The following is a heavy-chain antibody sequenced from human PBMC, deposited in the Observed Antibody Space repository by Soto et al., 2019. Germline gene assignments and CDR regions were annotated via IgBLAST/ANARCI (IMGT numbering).Heavy chain of an antibody. CDR1: GVSLSVYGGR. D-gene: IGHD3-22*01. Sequence: VSGPTLMNPTQPLTLTCSFSGVSLSVYGGRVIGFRQPPGETLEWVALIHWNDDKRYSPYLKSRLTIIKDTSKNQVVLTLTNLDPLDTGTYFCAHTKDSSGFLSSWGPGMLVTVSS. V-gene: IGHV2-5*01. J-gene: IGHJ5*02. CDR3: AHTKDSSGFLSS. CDR2: IHWNDDK.